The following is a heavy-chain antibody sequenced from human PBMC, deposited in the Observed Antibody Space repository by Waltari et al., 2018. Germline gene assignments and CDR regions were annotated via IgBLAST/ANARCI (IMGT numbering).Heavy chain of an antibody. J-gene: IGHJ4*02. CDR2: IKQSGRT. CDR1: GGSFSGYY. D-gene: IGHD6-6*01. CDR3: ARGNRRAIVAARLFDY. Sequence: QVQLQQWGAGLLKPSETLSLTCAVYGGSFSGYYWSWIRQPPGKGLEWIGEIKQSGRTNNNPSRKSRVTISVDTSKNQFSLKLSSVTAADTAVYYCARGNRRAIVAARLFDYWGQGTLVTVSS. V-gene: IGHV4-34*01.